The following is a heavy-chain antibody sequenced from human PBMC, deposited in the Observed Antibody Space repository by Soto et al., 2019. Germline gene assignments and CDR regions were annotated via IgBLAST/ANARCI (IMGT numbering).Heavy chain of an antibody. D-gene: IGHD3-22*01. CDR2: IYYSGCT. J-gene: IGHJ5*02. CDR3: ARSDYDSSGYYSEGPFNWFDP. V-gene: IGHV4-59*01. Sequence: SETLSLTCTVSGGSISSYYWSWIRQPPGKGLEWIGYIYYSGCTNYNPSLKSRVTISVDTSKNQFSLKLSSVTAADTAVYYCARSDYDSSGYYSEGPFNWFDPWGQGTLVTVSS. CDR1: GGSISSYY.